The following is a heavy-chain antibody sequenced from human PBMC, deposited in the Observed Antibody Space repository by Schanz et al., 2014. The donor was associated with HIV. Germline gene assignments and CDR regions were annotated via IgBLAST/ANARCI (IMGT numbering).Heavy chain of an antibody. CDR2: IWNDGSNT. CDR1: GFTFSDYG. V-gene: IGHV3-33*06. Sequence: QVQLVESGGGVVQPGRSLRLSCAASGFTFSDYGMHWVRQAPGKGLEWVAVIWNDGSNTFYADSVKGQFTISRDNSKNTLYLQLKSLRAEDTAVYYCAKDRNYYDSRYRGKGNYYYYYGMDVWGQGTTVTVSS. D-gene: IGHD3-22*01. J-gene: IGHJ6*02. CDR3: AKDRNYYDSRYRGKGNYYYYYGMDV.